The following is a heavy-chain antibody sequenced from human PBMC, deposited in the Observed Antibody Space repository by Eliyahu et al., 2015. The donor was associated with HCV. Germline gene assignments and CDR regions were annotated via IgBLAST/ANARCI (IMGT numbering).Heavy chain of an antibody. J-gene: IGHJ6*03. V-gene: IGHV3-15*01. D-gene: IGHD3-10*01. CDR3: TTGAPGGFDYYLDV. CDR2: IKSKTDGGXT. CDR1: GFTFSXXW. Sequence: EVQLVESGGGLVKPGGSLRLSCAXSGFTFSXXWMSXVRQAPGKGLECIGRIKSKTDGGXTDYAAPVKGRFTISRDDSKSTLYLQMNSLKTEDTAVYYCTTGAPGGFDYYLDVWGQGTTVTVSS.